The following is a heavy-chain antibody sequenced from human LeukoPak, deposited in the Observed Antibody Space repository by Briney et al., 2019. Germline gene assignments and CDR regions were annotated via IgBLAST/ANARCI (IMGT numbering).Heavy chain of an antibody. CDR2: IYYSGST. Sequence: SQTLSLTCTVSGGSISSGDYYWSWIRQPPGKGLEWIGYIYYSGSTYYNPSLKSRVTISVDTSKNQFSLKLSSVTAADTAVYYCARCGGDPNPYYFDYWGQGALVTVSS. D-gene: IGHD2-21*02. V-gene: IGHV4-30-4*01. CDR3: ARCGGDPNPYYFDY. CDR1: GGSISSGDYY. J-gene: IGHJ4*02.